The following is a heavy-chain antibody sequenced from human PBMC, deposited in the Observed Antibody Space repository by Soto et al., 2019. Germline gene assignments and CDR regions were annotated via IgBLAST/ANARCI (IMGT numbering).Heavy chain of an antibody. J-gene: IGHJ3*01. D-gene: IGHD2-2*01. V-gene: IGHV2-5*02. CDR3: AHAYGGTSWPNDAFDV. CDR1: GFSLSTDRVG. Sequence: QITLKESGPTLVKPTQTLTLTCTFSGFSLSTDRVGVGWIRQPPGKALEWLALIYWDDDQRYSPSLKTRLTITKDASKNQVVLTMTNMDPVDTATYYCAHAYGGTSWPNDAFDVWGQGTLVTVSS. CDR2: IYWDDDQ.